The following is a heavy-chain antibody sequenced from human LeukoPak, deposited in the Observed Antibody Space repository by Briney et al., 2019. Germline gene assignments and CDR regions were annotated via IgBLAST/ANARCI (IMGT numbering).Heavy chain of an antibody. CDR2: IKQDGSEK. V-gene: IGHV3-7*01. D-gene: IGHD3-16*02. Sequence: PGGSLRLSCAASGFTFSSYWMSWVHQAPGKGLEWVANIKQDGSEKYYVDSVRGRFTISRDNAKNSLYLQMNSLRAEDTAVYYCARDPGSGGYYDYVWGSYLVWGQGTMVTVSS. CDR1: GFTFSSYW. CDR3: ARDPGSGGYYDYVWGSYLV. J-gene: IGHJ3*01.